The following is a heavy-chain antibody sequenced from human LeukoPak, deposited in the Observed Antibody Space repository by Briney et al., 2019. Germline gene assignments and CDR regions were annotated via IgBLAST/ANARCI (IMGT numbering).Heavy chain of an antibody. CDR3: ARGKGAFFPWSG. V-gene: IGHV4-59*01. D-gene: IGHD1-26*01. CDR1: GGSISSYY. CDR2: IYYSGST. J-gene: IGHJ4*02. Sequence: SETLSLTCTVSGGSISSYYWSWIRQPPGKGPEWIGYIYYSGSTNYNPSLKSRVTISVDTSKNQFSLKLSSVTAADTAVYYCARGKGAFFPWSGWGQGTLVTVSS.